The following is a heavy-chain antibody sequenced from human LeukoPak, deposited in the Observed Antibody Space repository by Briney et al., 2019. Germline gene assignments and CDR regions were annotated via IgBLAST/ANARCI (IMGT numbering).Heavy chain of an antibody. CDR2: IIPIFGTA. Sequence: SVTVSCKASGGTFSSYAISWVRQAQGQGLERMGGIIPIFGTANYAQKFQGRVTITADESTSTAYMELSSLRSEDTAVYYCARGYDSSGYYPYWGQGTLVTVSS. CDR1: GGTFSSYA. D-gene: IGHD3-22*01. V-gene: IGHV1-69*01. CDR3: ARGYDSSGYYPY. J-gene: IGHJ4*02.